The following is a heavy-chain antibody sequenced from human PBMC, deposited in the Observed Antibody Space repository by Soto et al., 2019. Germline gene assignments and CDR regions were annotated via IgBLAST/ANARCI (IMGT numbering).Heavy chain of an antibody. CDR1: GYSFTRYY. V-gene: IGHV1-46*01. J-gene: IGHJ4*02. CDR2: INPSGGST. Sequence: ASVKVSCKASGYSFTRYYIHWVRQPPGQGLEWMGVINPSGGSTSYAQKFQGRVTMTRDTSTSTVYMELSSLRSEDTAVYYCAREITGEGYGGNSGGYGGQGTLVTASS. CDR3: AREITGEGYGGNSGGY. D-gene: IGHD4-17*01.